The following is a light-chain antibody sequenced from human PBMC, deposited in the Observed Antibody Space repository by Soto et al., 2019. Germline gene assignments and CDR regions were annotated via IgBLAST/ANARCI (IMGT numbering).Light chain of an antibody. CDR1: QSVSSSY. CDR3: QQYGSSGT. CDR2: GAS. Sequence: EIVLTQSPGTLSLSPGERATLSCRASQSVSSSYLAWYQQKPGQAPRLLIYGASSGASGIPARFSGSGSGTDFALMISRLEPEDFAVYYCQQYGSSGTFGQGTKVDIK. J-gene: IGKJ1*01. V-gene: IGKV3-20*01.